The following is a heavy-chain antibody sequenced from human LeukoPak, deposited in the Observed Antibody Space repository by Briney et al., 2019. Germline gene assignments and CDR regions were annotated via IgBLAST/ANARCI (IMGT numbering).Heavy chain of an antibody. CDR3: AKGSHYYYDSSGD. CDR1: GFTFSSYA. V-gene: IGHV3-23*01. J-gene: IGHJ4*02. Sequence: GGSLRLSCAASGFTFSSYAMSWVRQAPGKGLEWVSAISGSGGSTYYAGSVKGRFTISRDNSKNTLYLQMNSLRAEDTAVYYCAKGSHYYYDSSGDWGQGTLVTVSS. CDR2: ISGSGGST. D-gene: IGHD3-22*01.